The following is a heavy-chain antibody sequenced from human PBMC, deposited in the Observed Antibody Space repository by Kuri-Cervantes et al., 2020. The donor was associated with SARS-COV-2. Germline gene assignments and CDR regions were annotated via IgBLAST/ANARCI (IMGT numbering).Heavy chain of an antibody. CDR1: GFTFDDYA. V-gene: IGHV3-9*01. D-gene: IGHD1-1*01. CDR2: ISWNSGSI. CDR3: AKDLGTGLKQYYFDY. J-gene: IGHJ4*02. Sequence: SLKISCAASGFTFDDYAMHWVRQAPGKGLEWVSGISWNSGSIGYADSVKGRFTISRDNAKNSLYLQMNSLRAEDTALYYCAKDLGTGLKQYYFDYWGQGTLVTVSS.